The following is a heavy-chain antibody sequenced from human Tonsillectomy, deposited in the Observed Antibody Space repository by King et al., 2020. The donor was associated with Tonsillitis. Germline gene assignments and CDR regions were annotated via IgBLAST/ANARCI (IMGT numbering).Heavy chain of an antibody. CDR2: TNPSGGST. CDR3: ARDKNYDSSGYYSNFDY. D-gene: IGHD3-22*01. V-gene: IGHV1-46*01. CDR1: GYTFTSYY. J-gene: IGHJ4*02. Sequence: QLVQSGAEVKKPGASVKVSCKASGYTFTSYYMHWVRQAPGQGLEWMGITNPSGGSTSYAQKFQGRVTMTRDTSTSTVYMELSSLRSEDTAVYYCARDKNYDSSGYYSNFDYWGQGTLVTVSS.